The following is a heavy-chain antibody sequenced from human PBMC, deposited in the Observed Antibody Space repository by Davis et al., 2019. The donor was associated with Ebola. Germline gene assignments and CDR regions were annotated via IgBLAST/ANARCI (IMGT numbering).Heavy chain of an antibody. CDR2: SRNQDSRYNT. CDR1: GFTFSSYW. CDR3: VTENWYRFES. J-gene: IGHJ4*02. D-gene: IGHD6-13*01. Sequence: GESLKISCAASGFTFSSYWMSWVRQAPGKGLEWVGLSRNQDSRYNTEYAASVRGRFTISRDDSKKSLFLHMNSLRIEDTAVYYCVTENWYRFESWGQGTLVTVSS. V-gene: IGHV3-72*01.